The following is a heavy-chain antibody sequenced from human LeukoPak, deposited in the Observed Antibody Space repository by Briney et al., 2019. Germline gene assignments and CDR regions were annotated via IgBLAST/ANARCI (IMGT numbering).Heavy chain of an antibody. CDR2: IYTSGST. Sequence: PSETLSLTCTVSGGSISSYYWSWIRQPAGKGLEWIGPIYTSGSTNYNPSLKSRVTMSVDTSKNQFSLKLSSVTAADTAVYYCARDSPPATGINWFDPWGQGTLVTVSS. CDR1: GGSISSYY. J-gene: IGHJ5*02. D-gene: IGHD4-11*01. CDR3: ARDSPPATGINWFDP. V-gene: IGHV4-4*07.